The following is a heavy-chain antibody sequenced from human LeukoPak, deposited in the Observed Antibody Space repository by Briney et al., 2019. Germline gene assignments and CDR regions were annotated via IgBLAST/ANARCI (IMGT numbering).Heavy chain of an antibody. V-gene: IGHV3-33*08. J-gene: IGHJ4*02. CDR2: IWYDGSNK. D-gene: IGHD3-10*01. Sequence: GGSLRLSCAASGFTFSSYAMSWVRQAPGKGLEWVAVIWYDGSNKHYADSVKGRFTISRDNSKNTLYLQMNSLRAEDTAVYYCAKSQQGSLDYWGQGTLVTVSS. CDR1: GFTFSSYA. CDR3: AKSQQGSLDY.